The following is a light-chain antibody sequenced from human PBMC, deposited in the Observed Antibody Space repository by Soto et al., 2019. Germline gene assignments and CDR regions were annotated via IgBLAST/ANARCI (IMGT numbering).Light chain of an antibody. Sequence: QSALTQPASVSGSPGQSITISCTGTSSNVGSYKLVSWYQQHPGKAPKLMIFEVNNRPSGVSNRFSGSKSGNTASLTISGLKVEDEADYYCCSSGSSPTHVFGTGTKLTVL. J-gene: IGLJ1*01. V-gene: IGLV2-23*02. CDR2: EVN. CDR3: CSSGSSPTHV. CDR1: SSNVGSYKL.